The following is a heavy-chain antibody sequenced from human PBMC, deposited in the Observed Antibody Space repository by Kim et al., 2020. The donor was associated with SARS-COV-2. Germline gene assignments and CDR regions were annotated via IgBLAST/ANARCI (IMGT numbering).Heavy chain of an antibody. Sequence: SVKVSCKASGGTFSSYAISWVRQAPGQGLEWMGRIIPILGIANYAQKFQGRVTITADKSTSTAYMELSSLRSEDTAVYYCASPQAMAYGMDVWGQGTTVTASS. D-gene: IGHD5-18*01. CDR1: GGTFSSYA. CDR3: ASPQAMAYGMDV. V-gene: IGHV1-69*04. J-gene: IGHJ6*02. CDR2: IIPILGIA.